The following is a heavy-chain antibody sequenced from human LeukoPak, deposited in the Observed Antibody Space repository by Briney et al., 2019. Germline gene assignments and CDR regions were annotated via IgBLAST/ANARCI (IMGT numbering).Heavy chain of an antibody. J-gene: IGHJ4*02. CDR1: GFTFTNYD. CDR3: ASSPAYSSSWYAIDN. CDR2: IGTAGDT. V-gene: IGHV3-13*01. D-gene: IGHD6-13*01. Sequence: GGSLRLSCAAPGFTFTNYDMHWVRQAAGRGLEWASGIGTAGDTYYPASVKGRFAISRENGKSSLYLQMNSLSARDTAVYYRASSPAYSSSWYAIDNWGQGTLVTVSS.